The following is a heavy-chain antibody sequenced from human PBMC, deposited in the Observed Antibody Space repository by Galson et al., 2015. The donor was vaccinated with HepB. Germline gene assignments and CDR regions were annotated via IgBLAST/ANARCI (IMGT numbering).Heavy chain of an antibody. V-gene: IGHV3-30*02. Sequence: SLRLSCAASGFTFSSYGMHWVRQAPGKGLEWVAFIRYDGSNKYYADSVKGRFTISRDNSKNTLYLQMNSLRAEDTAVYYCAKDLGSSWYLSPPRHWFDPWGQGTLVTVSS. CDR3: AKDLGSSWYLSPPRHWFDP. J-gene: IGHJ5*02. CDR2: IRYDGSNK. CDR1: GFTFSSYG. D-gene: IGHD6-13*01.